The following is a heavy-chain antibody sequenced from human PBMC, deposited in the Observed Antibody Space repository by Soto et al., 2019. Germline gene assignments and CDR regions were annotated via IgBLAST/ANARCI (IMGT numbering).Heavy chain of an antibody. J-gene: IGHJ5*02. CDR2: INHVGGT. CDR3: VRIRYQLPSSVLWLDP. CDR1: GGFLSESY. D-gene: IGHD3-16*01. Sequence: SETLSLTCAVYGGFLSESYWTWLRQHPGKGLEWMGEINHVGGTNYNPSLKSRVTMSVDTSQNQFSLGLISVTAADTAMYFCVRIRYQLPSSVLWLDPWGQGTPVTVSS. V-gene: IGHV4-34*01.